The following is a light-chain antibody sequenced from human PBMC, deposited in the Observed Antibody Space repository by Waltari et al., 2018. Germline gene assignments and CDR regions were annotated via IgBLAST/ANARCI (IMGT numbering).Light chain of an antibody. J-gene: IGLJ3*02. CDR3: ATWDDRLTGVV. Sequence: QSVLTQLPSASGTPGQGVTISCSGSNSNTGSKVVNWYQKLPGRGPTLLIYSNDRRPSGVPDRFSGSKSGTSASLAISGLQSEDEADYYCATWDDRLTGVVFGGGTKVTVL. CDR1: NSNTGSKV. CDR2: SND. V-gene: IGLV1-44*01.